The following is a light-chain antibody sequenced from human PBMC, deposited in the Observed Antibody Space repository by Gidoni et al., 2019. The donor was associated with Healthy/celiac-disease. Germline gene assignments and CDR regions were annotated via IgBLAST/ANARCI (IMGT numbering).Light chain of an antibody. CDR1: QSISSY. Sequence: DIQMTQSPSSLSASVGDRVTIPCRASQSISSYLNWYQQKPGKAPKLLIYAASSLQSGVPSMFSGSGSGTDFTLTISSLQPEDFATYYCQQSYSTPRTFGQXTKLEIK. CDR3: QQSYSTPRT. J-gene: IGKJ2*01. CDR2: AAS. V-gene: IGKV1-39*01.